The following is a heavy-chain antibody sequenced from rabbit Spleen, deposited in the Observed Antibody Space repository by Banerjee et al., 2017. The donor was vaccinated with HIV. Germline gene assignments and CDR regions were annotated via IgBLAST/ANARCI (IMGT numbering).Heavy chain of an antibody. CDR2: FYTSSGST. CDR3: ARGGIGSPFYAAYAL. D-gene: IGHD4-2*01. V-gene: IGHV1S45*01. Sequence: QEQLVESGGDLVKPGASLTLTCTVSGFSFSSKYWICWVRQAPGKGLEWIACFYTSSGSTYYASWAKGRFTISKASSTTVTLQMTSLTAADTATYFCARGGIGSPFYAAYALRGQGTLVTVS. J-gene: IGHJ4*01. CDR1: GFSFSSKYW.